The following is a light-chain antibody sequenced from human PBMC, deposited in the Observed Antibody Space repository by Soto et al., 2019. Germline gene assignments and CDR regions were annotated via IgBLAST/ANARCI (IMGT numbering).Light chain of an antibody. CDR2: DVT. Sequence: QSALTQPASVSGSPGQSITISCTGTSSDVGGYNYVSWYQQHPGKAPKLMIYDVTKRPSGVPDRFSGSKSGNTASLTISGLQAEDEADYYCSSYAGSYTLVFGGGTKLTVL. V-gene: IGLV2-11*01. CDR3: SSYAGSYTLV. CDR1: SSDVGGYNY. J-gene: IGLJ2*01.